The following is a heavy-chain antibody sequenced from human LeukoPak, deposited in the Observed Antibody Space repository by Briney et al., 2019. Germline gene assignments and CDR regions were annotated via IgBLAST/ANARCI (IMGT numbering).Heavy chain of an antibody. V-gene: IGHV4-59*11. CDR1: GGSISSHY. D-gene: IGHD2-15*01. J-gene: IGHJ6*03. CDR3: ARSALPYYYYYMDV. CDR2: IYYSGST. Sequence: SETLSLTCTVSGGSISSHYWSWIRQPPGKGLERIGYIYYSGSTNYNPSLKSRVTISVDTSKNQFSLKLSSVTAADTAVYYCARSALPYYYYYMDVWGKGTTVTVSS.